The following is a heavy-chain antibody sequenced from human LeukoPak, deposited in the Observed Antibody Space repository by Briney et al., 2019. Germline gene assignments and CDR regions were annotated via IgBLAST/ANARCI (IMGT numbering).Heavy chain of an antibody. V-gene: IGHV1-2*02. CDR1: GYTFTVYY. CDR2: INPNSGGT. J-gene: IGHJ4*02. D-gene: IGHD3-10*01. CDR3: ARDSLWFGFPYYFDY. Sequence: ASVKVSCKASGYTFTVYYMHWVRQAPGQGLEWMGWINPNSGGTNYAQKLQGRVTMTTDTSTSTAYMELRSLRSDDTAVYYCARDSLWFGFPYYFDYWGQGTLVTVSS.